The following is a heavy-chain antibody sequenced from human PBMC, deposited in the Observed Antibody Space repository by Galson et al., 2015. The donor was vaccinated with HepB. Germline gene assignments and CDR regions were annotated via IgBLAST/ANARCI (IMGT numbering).Heavy chain of an antibody. Sequence: SVKVSCKASGYTFTGYYMHWVRQAPGQGLEWMGWINPNSGGTNYAQKFQGRVTMTRDTSISTAYMELSRLRSDDTAVYYCARDHEELELQYYYYGMDVWGQGTTVTVSS. J-gene: IGHJ6*02. CDR2: INPNSGGT. CDR1: GYTFTGYY. D-gene: IGHD1-7*01. V-gene: IGHV1-2*02. CDR3: ARDHEELELQYYYYGMDV.